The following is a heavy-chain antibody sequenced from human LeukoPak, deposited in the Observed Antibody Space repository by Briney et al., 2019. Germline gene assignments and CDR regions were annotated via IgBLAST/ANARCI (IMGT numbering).Heavy chain of an antibody. Sequence: SETLSLTCTDSRGSISSYYWSWIRQPPGKGLEWIGYIYYSGSTTYNPSLKSRVTISLDTSKNQFSLKLSSVTAADRAVYYCAAISRGGYSLDVWGQGTTVTVSS. CDR3: AAISRGGYSLDV. CDR2: IYYSGST. D-gene: IGHD3-10*01. CDR1: RGSISSYY. V-gene: IGHV4-59*01. J-gene: IGHJ6*02.